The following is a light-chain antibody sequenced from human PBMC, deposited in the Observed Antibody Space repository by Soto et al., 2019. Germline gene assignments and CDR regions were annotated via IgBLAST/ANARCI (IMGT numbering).Light chain of an antibody. CDR1: SSNIGAGYD. CDR3: QSYDSSLSAYYV. V-gene: IGLV1-40*01. J-gene: IGLJ1*01. CDR2: GNS. Sequence: QPVLTQPPSVSGAPGQRVTISCTGSSSNIGAGYDVHWYQQLPGTAPKLLIYGNSNLPSGVPDRFSGSKSGTSASLAITGLQAEDEADYYCQSYDSSLSAYYVFGTGTKLTVL.